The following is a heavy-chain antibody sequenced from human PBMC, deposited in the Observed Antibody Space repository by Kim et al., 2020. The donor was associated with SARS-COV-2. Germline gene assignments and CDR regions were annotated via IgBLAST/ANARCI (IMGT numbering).Heavy chain of an antibody. D-gene: IGHD3-10*01. CDR3: AKDFTWFGAPDS. CDR2: ISYDGSNK. J-gene: IGHJ4*02. CDR1: GFTFSSYG. V-gene: IGHV3-30*18. Sequence: GGSLRLSCAASGFTFSSYGLHWVRQAPGKGLEWVAIISYDGSNKYYADSVKGRFTISRDNSRNTLYLQMNSLRVEDTAVYYCAKDFTWFGAPDSWGQGTLVTVSS.